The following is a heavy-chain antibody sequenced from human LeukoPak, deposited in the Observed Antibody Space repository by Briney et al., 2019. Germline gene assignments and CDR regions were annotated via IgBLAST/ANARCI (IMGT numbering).Heavy chain of an antibody. CDR2: IYSGDST. D-gene: IGHD5-24*01. Sequence: PGGSLRLSCAASGFTVSSNYMTWVRQAPGKGLEWVSLIYSGDSTYYADPVKGRFTMSRDNSKNTLYLQMNSLRVEDTAVYYCARDGRWLQLAPDAFDIWGQGTMVTVSS. CDR3: ARDGRWLQLAPDAFDI. CDR1: GFTVSSNY. J-gene: IGHJ3*02. V-gene: IGHV3-66*01.